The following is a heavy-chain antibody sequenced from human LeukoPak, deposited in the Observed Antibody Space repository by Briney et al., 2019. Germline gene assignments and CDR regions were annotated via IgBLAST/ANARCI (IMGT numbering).Heavy chain of an antibody. CDR2: IYSSGNT. J-gene: IGHJ4*02. Sequence: KPSETLSLTCTVSGGSINTYYSSWIRHPPGKGLEWIGYIYSSGNTNYNPSLKSRVTISLDTSKNQLSLKVSSVTAADTAVYYCARRNGYNYGVDYWGQGTLVTVST. D-gene: IGHD5-18*01. V-gene: IGHV4-59*08. CDR1: GGSINTYY. CDR3: ARRNGYNYGVDY.